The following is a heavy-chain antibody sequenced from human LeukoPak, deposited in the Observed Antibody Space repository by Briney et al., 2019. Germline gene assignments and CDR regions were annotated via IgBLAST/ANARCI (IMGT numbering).Heavy chain of an antibody. CDR1: GFTFSSYS. CDR3: ARDYILGYCSSTSCYPDY. V-gene: IGHV3-21*01. D-gene: IGHD2-2*01. Sequence: GGSLRLSCAASGFTFSSYSMNWVRQAPGKGLEWVSSISSSSSYIYYADSVKGRFTISRDNAKNSLYLQMNSLRAEDTAVYYCARDYILGYCSSTSCYPDYWGQGTLVTDSS. J-gene: IGHJ4*02. CDR2: ISSSSSYI.